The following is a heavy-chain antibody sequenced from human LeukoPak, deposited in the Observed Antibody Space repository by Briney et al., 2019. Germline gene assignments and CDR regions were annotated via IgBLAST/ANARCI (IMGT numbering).Heavy chain of an antibody. CDR1: GYSISSGYY. CDR2: IYYSGST. Sequence: SETLSLTCTVSGYSISSGYYWGWIRQPPGKGLEWIGYIYYSGSTKYNPSLMSRVTISVDTSKNQFSLKLSSVTAADTAVYYCARADCSSTSCPAPGAFDIWGQGTMVTVSS. D-gene: IGHD2-2*01. V-gene: IGHV4-61*01. CDR3: ARADCSSTSCPAPGAFDI. J-gene: IGHJ3*02.